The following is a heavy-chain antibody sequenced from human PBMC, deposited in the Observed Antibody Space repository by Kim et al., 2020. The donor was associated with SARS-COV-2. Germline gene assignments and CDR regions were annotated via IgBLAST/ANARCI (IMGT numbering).Heavy chain of an antibody. CDR2: IYYSGST. CDR3: ARHHWRRKAAIHNWFDP. CDR1: GGSISSSSYY. Sequence: SETLSLTCTVSGGSISSSSYYWGWIRQPPGKGLEWIGSIYYSGSTYYNPSLKSRVTISVDTSKNQFSLKLSSVTAADTAVYYCARHHWRRKAAIHNWFDPWGQGTLVTVSS. J-gene: IGHJ5*02. D-gene: IGHD2-2*02. V-gene: IGHV4-39*01.